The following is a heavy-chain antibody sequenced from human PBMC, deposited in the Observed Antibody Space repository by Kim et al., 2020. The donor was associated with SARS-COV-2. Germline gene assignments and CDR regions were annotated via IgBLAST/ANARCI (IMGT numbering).Heavy chain of an antibody. CDR1: GFTFSSYS. CDR3: ASSRDYYDSSGRRVFDY. Sequence: GGSLRLSCAASGFTFSSYSMNWVRQAPGKGLEWVSSISSSSSYIYYADSVKGRFTISRDNAKNSLFLHMNSLRAEDTALYYCASSRDYYDSSGRRVFDYWGQGTLVTVSS. J-gene: IGHJ4*02. CDR2: ISSSSSYI. V-gene: IGHV3-21*01. D-gene: IGHD3-22*01.